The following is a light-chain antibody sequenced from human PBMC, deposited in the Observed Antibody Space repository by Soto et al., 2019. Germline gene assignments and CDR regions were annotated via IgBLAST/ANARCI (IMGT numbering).Light chain of an antibody. CDR3: QQYNNWPRT. J-gene: IGKJ1*01. CDR2: GAS. V-gene: IGKV3-15*01. Sequence: EIVMTQSPATLSLSPGERATLSCRASQSVSSNLAWYQQKPGQAPRLLIYGASTRATGIPARFSGGGSGTEFTLTISSLQSEDFAVYYCQQYNNWPRTFGQGTKV. CDR1: QSVSSN.